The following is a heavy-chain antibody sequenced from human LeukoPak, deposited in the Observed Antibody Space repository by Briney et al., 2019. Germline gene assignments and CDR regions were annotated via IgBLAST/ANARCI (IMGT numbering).Heavy chain of an antibody. J-gene: IGHJ4*02. D-gene: IGHD6-13*01. CDR2: IWYDGSNK. V-gene: IGHV3-33*01. Sequence: GGSQRLSCAASGLTFSSYGKHWVRQAPGKGLEWVAVIWYDGSNKYYADSVKGRFTISRDNSKNTLYLQMNSLRAEDTAVYYCARGIAAAGTDYWGQGILVTVSS. CDR3: ARGIAAAGTDY. CDR1: GLTFSSYG.